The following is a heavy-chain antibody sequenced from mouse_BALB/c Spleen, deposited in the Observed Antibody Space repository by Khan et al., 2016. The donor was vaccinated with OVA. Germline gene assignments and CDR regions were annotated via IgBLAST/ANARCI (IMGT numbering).Heavy chain of an antibody. D-gene: IGHD1-2*01. CDR2: ISPGSDDT. CDR1: GYSFTDYY. Sequence: QVQLQQSGAELARPGASVKLSCKASGYSFTDYYINWVKQRTGQGLEWIGEISPGSDDTYCNEKFKGKATLTADKSSSTAYIQLSGLTSEGSAVSFCARRNYFGYTFAYWGQGTLVTVSA. CDR3: ARRNYFGYTFAY. V-gene: IGHV1-77*01. J-gene: IGHJ3*01.